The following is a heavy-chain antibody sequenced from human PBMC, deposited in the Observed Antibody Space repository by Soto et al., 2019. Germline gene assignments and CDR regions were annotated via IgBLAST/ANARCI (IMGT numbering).Heavy chain of an antibody. Sequence: QVQLVQSGAEVKKPGASVKLSCRTSGYTFTHYYIHWVRQAPGQGLEWLAIINPASGSTNYAQDFLGRVTSTMDTSPTTVYMELSGLRAVDTAIFFCARDLAAGDHWCQGTLVTVSS. J-gene: IGHJ4*02. CDR3: ARDLAAGDH. D-gene: IGHD6-25*01. V-gene: IGHV1-46*01. CDR2: INPASGST. CDR1: GYTFTHYY.